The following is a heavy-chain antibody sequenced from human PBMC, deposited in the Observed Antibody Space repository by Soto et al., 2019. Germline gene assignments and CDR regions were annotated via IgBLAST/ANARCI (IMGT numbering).Heavy chain of an antibody. D-gene: IGHD6-19*01. CDR2: IYPGDSDT. CDR1: GYSFTSYW. V-gene: IGHV5-51*01. Sequence: PGESLKISCKGSGYSFTSYWIGWVRQMPGKGLEWMGIIYPGDSDTRYSPSFQGQVTISADKSIGTAYLQWSSLKASDTAMYYCARYSSGWYLNYYGMDVWGQGTTVTVSS. CDR3: ARYSSGWYLNYYGMDV. J-gene: IGHJ6*02.